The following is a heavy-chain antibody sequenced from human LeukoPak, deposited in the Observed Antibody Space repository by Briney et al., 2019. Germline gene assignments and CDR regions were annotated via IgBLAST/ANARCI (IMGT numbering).Heavy chain of an antibody. CDR2: ISASGGYT. J-gene: IGHJ4*02. CDR1: GFTFSSYA. CDR3: AKDRLPLSSAYYYVPFDY. Sequence: GGSLRLSCAASGFTFSSYATNWVRQAPGKGLEWVSGISASGGYTYYADSVKGRFTISRDNSKNTLYLQMNSLRVEDTAVYYCAKDRLPLSSAYYYVPFDYWGQGTLVTVSS. D-gene: IGHD3-22*01. V-gene: IGHV3-23*01.